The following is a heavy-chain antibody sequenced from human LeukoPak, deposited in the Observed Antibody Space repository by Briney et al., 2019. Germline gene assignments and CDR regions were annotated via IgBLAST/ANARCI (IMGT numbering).Heavy chain of an antibody. CDR1: GGSISSSSYY. CDR2: IYCSGST. D-gene: IGHD6-13*01. V-gene: IGHV4-39*07. CDR3: ARCIGRRQLVRGWFDP. Sequence: SETLSLTCTASGGSISSSSYYWGWIRQPPGKGLEWNGSIYCSGSTYYNPALKSRVTTSVDTSKYQFSPRLSCVTDAEHACYYCARCIGRRQLVRGWFDPWGQGTLVTVS. J-gene: IGHJ5*02.